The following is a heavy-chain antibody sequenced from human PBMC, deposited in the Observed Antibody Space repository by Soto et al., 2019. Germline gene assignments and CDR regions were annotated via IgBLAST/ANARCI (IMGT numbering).Heavy chain of an antibody. V-gene: IGHV4-59*01. J-gene: IGHJ3*02. CDR1: GGSISSYY. Sequence: PSETLSLTCTVSGGSISSYYWSWIRQPPGKGLEWIGYIYYSGSTNYNPSLKSRVTISVDTSKNQFSLKLSSVTAADTAVYYCARDRTLDAFDIWGQGTMGTVSS. CDR3: ARDRTLDAFDI. CDR2: IYYSGST.